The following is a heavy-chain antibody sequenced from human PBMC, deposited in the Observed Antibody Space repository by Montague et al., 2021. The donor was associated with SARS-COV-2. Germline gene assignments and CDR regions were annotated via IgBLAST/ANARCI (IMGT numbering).Heavy chain of an antibody. CDR3: ARDRGFSYLDAFDI. CDR2: INWNSDST. CDR1: GFNFDDYG. V-gene: IGHV3-20*04. J-gene: IGHJ3*02. D-gene: IGHD5-18*01. Sequence: SLRLSCAASGFNFDDYGMSWVRQVPGKGLEWVSRINWNSDSTAYADSVKGRFTISRNNAKKSLYLQMNSLRDEDTALYYCARDRGFSYLDAFDIWGQGTMVTVSS.